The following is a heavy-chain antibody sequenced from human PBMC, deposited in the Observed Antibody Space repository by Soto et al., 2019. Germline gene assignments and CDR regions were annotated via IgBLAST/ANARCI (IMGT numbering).Heavy chain of an antibody. J-gene: IGHJ4*02. CDR2: ISGTGGIT. Sequence: SLRLSCAASGFTFSSYAMSWVRQAPGKGLEWVSAISGTGGITYYSDSVKGRSTSSRDNSKNTLYLQMNSLRAEDTAVYYCAKIYCSGGSCCFDERGVRLYYFDCWGQGILVNVS. D-gene: IGHD2-15*01. CDR1: GFTFSSYA. V-gene: IGHV3-23*01. CDR3: AKIYCSGGSCCFDERGVRLYYFDC.